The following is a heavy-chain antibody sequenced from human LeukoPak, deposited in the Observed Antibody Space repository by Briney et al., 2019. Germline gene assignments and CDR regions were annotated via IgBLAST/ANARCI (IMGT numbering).Heavy chain of an antibody. CDR2: IGGYDGDG. CDR3: ARDLWSVYDTGGYYRDFDY. CDR1: GFTFISYG. Sequence: ASVKVSCKASGFTFISYGFSWVRQAPGQGLEWVGWIGGYDGDGHYGENFQGRVTITTDTSTSTVYMEMRSLRSDDTAVYYCARDLWSVYDTGGYYRDFDYWGQGTLVTVSS. J-gene: IGHJ4*02. D-gene: IGHD3-22*01. V-gene: IGHV1-18*01.